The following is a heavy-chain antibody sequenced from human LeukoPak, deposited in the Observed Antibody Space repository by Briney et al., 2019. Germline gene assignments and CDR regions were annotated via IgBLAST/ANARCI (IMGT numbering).Heavy chain of an antibody. Sequence: PGGSLRLSCAASGFTFSSYWMHWVRQAPGKGLVWVSVIYSGGSTYYADSVKGRFTISRDNSNNTLYLQMNSLRAEDTAVYYCAKAGDNSDNYGAFDIWGQGTMVTVSS. J-gene: IGHJ3*02. CDR2: IYSGGST. CDR1: GFTFSSYW. CDR3: AKAGDNSDNYGAFDI. V-gene: IGHV3-66*01. D-gene: IGHD3-22*01.